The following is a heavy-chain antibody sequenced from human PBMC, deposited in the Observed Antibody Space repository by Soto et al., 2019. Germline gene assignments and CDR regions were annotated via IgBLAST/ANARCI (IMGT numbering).Heavy chain of an antibody. CDR3: AKDGRGSGSHYNSFGY. D-gene: IGHD3-10*01. CDR2: IYSTGTT. CDR1: GFTVGNNY. Sequence: EVQLVESVGGLMQPGGSLKLSCAASGFTVGNNYMSWVRQAPGKGLEWVSLIYSTGTTKYADSVKGRFTVSRDNAKNTLYLQMNSLRAEDTAVYYCAKDGRGSGSHYNSFGYWGQGTLVTVSS. J-gene: IGHJ4*02. V-gene: IGHV3-53*01.